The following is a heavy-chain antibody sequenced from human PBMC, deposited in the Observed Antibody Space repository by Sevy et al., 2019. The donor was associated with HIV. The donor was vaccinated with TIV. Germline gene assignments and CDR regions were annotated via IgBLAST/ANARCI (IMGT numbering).Heavy chain of an antibody. Sequence: GESLKISCKGSGYSFTSYWIGWVRQMPGKGLEWMGIIYPGDSATKYSPSFQGQVTFSVAKSISTAYVQWSSLKASDTAMYYCARRDYRNYAMDVWGQGTTVTVSS. D-gene: IGHD4-17*01. V-gene: IGHV5-51*01. CDR1: GYSFTSYW. J-gene: IGHJ6*02. CDR3: ARRDYRNYAMDV. CDR2: IYPGDSAT.